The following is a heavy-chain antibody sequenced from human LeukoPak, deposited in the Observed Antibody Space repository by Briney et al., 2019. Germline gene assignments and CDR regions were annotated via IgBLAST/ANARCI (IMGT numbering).Heavy chain of an antibody. Sequence: ASVKVSCKASGYTFTSYGISWVRQAPGQGLEWMGWISAFNGNTDYAQKLQGRVTMTTDTSTSIAYMELRSLRSDDTAVYYCARDFTYYCDTWGQGTLVTVSS. CDR3: ARDFTYYCDT. J-gene: IGHJ4*02. CDR2: ISAFNGNT. CDR1: GYTFTSYG. D-gene: IGHD3-22*01. V-gene: IGHV1-18*01.